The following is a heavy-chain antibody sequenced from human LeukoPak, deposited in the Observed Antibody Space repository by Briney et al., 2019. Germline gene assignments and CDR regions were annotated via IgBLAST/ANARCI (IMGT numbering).Heavy chain of an antibody. V-gene: IGHV4-39*01. CDR2: INYSRST. J-gene: IGHJ5*02. D-gene: IGHD6-19*01. CDR1: GCSISSSGNY. Sequence: SETLSLTCTVSGCSISSSGNYWGWIRQPPGKGLDWYGSINYSRSTSYNPSLKSQATISVDTSKIQFSLNLRSVTAAGTAVYYCARHVGIAVAADNPMEFNWVDPWGQGTLVIVSS. CDR3: ARHVGIAVAADNPMEFNWVDP.